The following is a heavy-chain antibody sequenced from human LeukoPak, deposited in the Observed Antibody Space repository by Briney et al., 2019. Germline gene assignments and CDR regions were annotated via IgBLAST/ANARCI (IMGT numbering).Heavy chain of an antibody. D-gene: IGHD2-2*01. Sequence: ASVKVSCKASGYTFTSYDINWVRQATGQGLEWMGWMNPNSGNTGYAQKFQGRVTMTRNTSISTAYMELSSLRSEDTAVYYCARGRLVVVPAAMKEGSYYYYYGMDVWGQGTTVTVSS. CDR3: ARGRLVVVPAAMKEGSYYYYYGMDV. V-gene: IGHV1-8*01. J-gene: IGHJ6*02. CDR1: GYTFTSYD. CDR2: MNPNSGNT.